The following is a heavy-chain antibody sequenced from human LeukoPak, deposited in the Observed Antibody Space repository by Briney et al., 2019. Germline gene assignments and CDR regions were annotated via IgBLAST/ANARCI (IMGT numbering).Heavy chain of an antibody. CDR1: GGSTSNYY. CDR2: VSYSGST. CDR3: ARGLSNYYYYAMDV. D-gene: IGHD6-6*01. Sequence: NPSETLSLTCTVSGGSTSNYYWSWIRQPPGKGLEWIGYVSYSGSTNYNPSLKSRVTISVDTSKNQVSLKLNSVTAADTAVYYCARGLSNYYYYAMDVWGQGTTVTVSS. V-gene: IGHV4-59*01. J-gene: IGHJ6*02.